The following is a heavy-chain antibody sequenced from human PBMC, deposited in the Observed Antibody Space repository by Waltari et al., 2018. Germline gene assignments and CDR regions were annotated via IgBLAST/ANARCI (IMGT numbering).Heavy chain of an antibody. V-gene: IGHV1-2*02. CDR1: GNSFTGYF. D-gene: IGHD2-15*01. CDR3: TRDPTHIVAVEAGLPGDAFDI. CDR2: INPNSGGT. J-gene: IGHJ3*02. Sequence: QVQLVQSGAEVKKPGASVKVSCKTSGNSFTGYFMHWVRQAPGQGLEWMGWINPNSGGTNYAQKLQGRVSMTRDTSSSTAYLELSGLRFDDTAVYYCTRDPTHIVAVEAGLPGDAFDIWGQGTVVIVSS.